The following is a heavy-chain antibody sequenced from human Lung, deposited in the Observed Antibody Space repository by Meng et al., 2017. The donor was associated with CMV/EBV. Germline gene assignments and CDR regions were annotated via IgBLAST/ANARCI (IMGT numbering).Heavy chain of an antibody. J-gene: IGHJ4*02. CDR3: ARRRGVYHFLEGGGDAYFDY. CDR2: INTANGAP. Sequence: ASXXVSXKGSGYYFNAFGISWMRQAPGQGLEWMGWINTANGAPRYAQRFQGRVTMTTDKSTATSYMELRSLTSDDTAVYYCARRRGVYHFLEGGGDAYFDYWXQGTPVT. D-gene: IGHD3-16*01. CDR1: GYYFNAFG. V-gene: IGHV1-18*01.